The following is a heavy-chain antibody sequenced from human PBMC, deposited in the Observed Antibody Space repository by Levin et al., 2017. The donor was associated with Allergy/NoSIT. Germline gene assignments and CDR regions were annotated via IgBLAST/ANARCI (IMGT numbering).Heavy chain of an antibody. V-gene: IGHV4-39*01. CDR1: GGSISSSSYS. J-gene: IGHJ4*02. CDR2: FYYSGTT. CDR3: ARSPDHDFWGGSYLDS. D-gene: IGHD3-3*01. Sequence: PSETLSLTCTVSGGSISSSSYSWGWIRQPPGKGLEWIGSFYYSGTTYYNPSLKSRVTMSVDTSKNQFSLKLTSVTAADTAVFYCARSPDHDFWGGSYLDSWGQGTLVTVSS.